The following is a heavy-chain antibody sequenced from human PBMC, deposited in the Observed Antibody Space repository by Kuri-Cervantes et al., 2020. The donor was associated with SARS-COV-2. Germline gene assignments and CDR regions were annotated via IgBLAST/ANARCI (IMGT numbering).Heavy chain of an antibody. J-gene: IGHJ4*02. CDR3: AQDVSQLGRACRY. CDR2: ISGSGDNT. CDR1: GFSFSSYA. V-gene: IGHV3-23*01. Sequence: GGSLRLSCAASGFSFSSYAMRWVRQAPGKGLEWVSAISGSGDNTYYADSVKGRFTISRDNSQNTVYLQMNSLRGEDTALYYCAQDVSQLGRACRYWGQGTLVTVSS. D-gene: IGHD6-6*01.